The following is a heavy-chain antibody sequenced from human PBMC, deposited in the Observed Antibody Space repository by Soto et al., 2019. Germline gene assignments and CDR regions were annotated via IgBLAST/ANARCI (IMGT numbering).Heavy chain of an antibody. CDR2: IYWDNDK. V-gene: IGHV2-5*02. J-gene: IGHJ3*01. CDR1: GFSLSTYGVG. CDR3: AHRPPPSQNAFDV. Sequence: QITLKESGPTLVKPTQTLTLTCTFSGFSLSTYGVGVGWSRQSPGKALEWLAFIYWDNDKRYSPSLQNRLTITKDTSKNQVVRTMTNIDPVDTAPYYCAHRPPPSQNAFDVWGQGTLVSVSS.